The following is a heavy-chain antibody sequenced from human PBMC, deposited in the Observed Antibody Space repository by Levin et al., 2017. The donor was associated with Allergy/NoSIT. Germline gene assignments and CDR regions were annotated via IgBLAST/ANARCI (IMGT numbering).Heavy chain of an antibody. CDR1: GYTFTGYY. J-gene: IGHJ6*02. D-gene: IGHD2-15*01. CDR2: VNPNYGGT. Sequence: GGSLRLSCKSSGYTFTGYYMHWVRQAPGQGLEWMGWVNPNYGGTHYAQKFQGRVTMTRDASISTAYMELSRLRSDDTAVYYCARELVAISSGNYFYGMDVWGQGTTVTVSS. V-gene: IGHV1-2*02. CDR3: ARELVAISSGNYFYGMDV.